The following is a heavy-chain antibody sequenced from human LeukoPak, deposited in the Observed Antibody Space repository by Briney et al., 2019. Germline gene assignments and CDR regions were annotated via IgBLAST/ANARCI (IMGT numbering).Heavy chain of an antibody. J-gene: IGHJ3*02. CDR3: AVCSVTGRAFDI. CDR1: GGSISSYY. Sequence: PSETLSLTCTVSGGSISSYYWSWIRQPAGKGLEWIGRIYTSGSTNYNPSLKSRVTVSVDTSKNQFSLKLSSVTAADTAVYYCAVCSVTGRAFDIWGQGTMVTVPS. V-gene: IGHV4-4*07. CDR2: IYTSGST. D-gene: IGHD3-10*02.